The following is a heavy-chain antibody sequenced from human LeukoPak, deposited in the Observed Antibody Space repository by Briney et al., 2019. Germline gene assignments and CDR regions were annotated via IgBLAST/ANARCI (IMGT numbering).Heavy chain of an antibody. D-gene: IGHD2-2*01. Sequence: PGGSLRLSCAASGFTSSSYWMHWVRQAPRKGVVCVSGINGDGSSTNYDDSGRALFTIDTHNAKNTLYLQMNSLRAEDTAVYYCAVLASRYCSSTSCSDYWGQGTLVTVSS. CDR3: AVLASRYCSSTSCSDY. J-gene: IGHJ4*02. CDR2: INGDGSST. CDR1: GFTSSSYW. V-gene: IGHV3-74*01.